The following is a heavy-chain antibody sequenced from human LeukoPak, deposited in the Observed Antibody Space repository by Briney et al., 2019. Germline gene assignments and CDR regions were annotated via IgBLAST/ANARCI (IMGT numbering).Heavy chain of an antibody. CDR1: GFTFSSST. D-gene: IGHD3-3*01. Sequence: ASVKVSCKASGFTFSSSTMQWVRQARGQRLEWIGWIVVGSGNTNYAQKFQERVTISRDMSTSTAYMELSSLRSEDTAVYYCARGSRFLEWLPFDPWGQGTLVTVSS. CDR2: IVVGSGNT. CDR3: ARGSRFLEWLPFDP. V-gene: IGHV1-58*02. J-gene: IGHJ5*02.